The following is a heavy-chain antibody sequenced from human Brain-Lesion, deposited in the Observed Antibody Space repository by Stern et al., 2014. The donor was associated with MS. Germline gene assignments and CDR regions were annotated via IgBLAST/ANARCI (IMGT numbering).Heavy chain of an antibody. Sequence: QVQLVESGPGLVKPSETLSLTCTVSGGSISSSSYYWGWIRPPPGKGLEWIGSIYYRGGTDYNPSIKSRVTISMDTSKNQFSPRLSSGTAADTAVYFCAKLWLGELPESPFDYWGQGTLVTVSS. CDR1: GGSISSSSYY. V-gene: IGHV4-39*01. D-gene: IGHD3-10*01. J-gene: IGHJ4*02. CDR2: IYYRGGT. CDR3: AKLWLGELPESPFDY.